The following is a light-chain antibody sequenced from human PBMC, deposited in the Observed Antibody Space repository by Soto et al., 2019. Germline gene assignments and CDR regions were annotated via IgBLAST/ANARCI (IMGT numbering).Light chain of an antibody. Sequence: QSVVTQPASVSASPGQSITISCTGTSSDIGAYNYVSWYQQYPGKAPKLMIYGVTNRPSGVSNRFSGSKTGNTASLTISGLQAEDEADYYCFSHRSGDSHVFGTGTKVTVL. CDR2: GVT. CDR3: FSHRSGDSHV. V-gene: IGLV2-14*01. J-gene: IGLJ1*01. CDR1: SSDIGAYNY.